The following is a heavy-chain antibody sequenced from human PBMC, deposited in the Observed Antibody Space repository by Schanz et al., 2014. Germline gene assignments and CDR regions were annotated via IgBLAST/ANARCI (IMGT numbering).Heavy chain of an antibody. CDR1: GFTFSDSF. J-gene: IGHJ4*02. CDR2: ISSSGNII. CDR3: AAHETLSTTACYPS. Sequence: QVLLVESGGGLVKPGGSLRLSCSASGFTFSDSFMSWIRQTPGKGLEWLSYISSSGNIIHYADSVKGRFTISRDNAKNSLYLQMTGRRAEDTAVYYCAAHETLSTTACYPSWGQGTLVAVSS. D-gene: IGHD2-2*01. V-gene: IGHV3-11*01.